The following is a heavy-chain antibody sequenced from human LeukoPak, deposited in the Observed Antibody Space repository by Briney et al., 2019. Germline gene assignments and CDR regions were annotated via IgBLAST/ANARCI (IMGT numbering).Heavy chain of an antibody. V-gene: IGHV3-13*01. Sequence: PGGSLRLSCAASGFTFSSYDMHWVRHAIGKGLEWVSAIGTAGDTYYPGSVKGRFTISRENAKNSLYLQMNSLRAGDTAVYYCARGFYGDSSYYYYYMDVWGKGTTVTVSS. J-gene: IGHJ6*03. CDR3: ARGFYGDSSYYYYYMDV. CDR2: IGTAGDT. D-gene: IGHD3-22*01. CDR1: GFTFSSYD.